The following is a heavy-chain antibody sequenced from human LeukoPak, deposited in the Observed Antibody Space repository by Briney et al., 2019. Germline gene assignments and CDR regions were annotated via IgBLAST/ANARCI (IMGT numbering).Heavy chain of an antibody. D-gene: IGHD2-8*01. CDR2: IYRSGIT. Sequence: SETLSLTCCVSGYSISDGYYWGWSRQPPGKGLEWIGIIYRSGITYYNPSLESRVTISVDTSKNQFSLKLRSVTAADTAVYYCTRDRNGDDYYYMDVWGKGTTVTVSS. J-gene: IGHJ6*03. CDR3: TRDRNGDDYYYMDV. V-gene: IGHV4-38-2*02. CDR1: GYSISDGYY.